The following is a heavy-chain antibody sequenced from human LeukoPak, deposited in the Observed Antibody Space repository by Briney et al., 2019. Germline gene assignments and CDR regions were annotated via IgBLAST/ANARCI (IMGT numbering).Heavy chain of an antibody. V-gene: IGHV4-39*01. CDR2: IYYSGST. CDR1: GGSISSSSYY. Sequence: SETLSLTCTVSGGSISSSSYYWGWIRQPPGKGLEWIGSIYYSGSTYYNPSLKSRVTISVDTSKNQFSLKLSSVTAADTAVYYCARLTANWGSGRIDYWGQGTLVTVSS. CDR3: ARLTANWGSGRIDY. J-gene: IGHJ4*02. D-gene: IGHD7-27*01.